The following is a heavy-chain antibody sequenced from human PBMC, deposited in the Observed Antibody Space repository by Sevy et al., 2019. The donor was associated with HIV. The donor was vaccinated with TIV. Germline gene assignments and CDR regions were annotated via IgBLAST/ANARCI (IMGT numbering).Heavy chain of an antibody. CDR1: GVTFSDYA. D-gene: IGHD1-1*01. J-gene: IGHJ6*02. CDR2: ISGFSDKT. V-gene: IGHV3-23*01. CDR3: AKAGGVNWFYYYYGMDV. Sequence: GESLKISCAVSGVTFSDYAMSWVRQAPGKGLEWDSFISGFSDKTYYADSVRGPCTTSRDNSKNTLHLQMNSLRAEDTALYYCAKAGGVNWFYYYYGMDVWGQGTTVTVSS.